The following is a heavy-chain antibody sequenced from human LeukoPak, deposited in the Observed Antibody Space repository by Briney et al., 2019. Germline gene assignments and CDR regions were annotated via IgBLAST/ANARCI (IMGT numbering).Heavy chain of an antibody. D-gene: IGHD1-7*01. CDR3: ARVRNYDAFDI. Sequence: PSETLSLTCTVSGDSITSYYWNWIRKPPGKGLEWIGYIYYSGSTNYNPSLKSRVTISVDTSKNQFSLKLSSVTAADTAVYYCARVRNYDAFDIWGQGTMVTVSS. CDR1: GDSITSYY. J-gene: IGHJ3*02. CDR2: IYYSGST. V-gene: IGHV4-59*01.